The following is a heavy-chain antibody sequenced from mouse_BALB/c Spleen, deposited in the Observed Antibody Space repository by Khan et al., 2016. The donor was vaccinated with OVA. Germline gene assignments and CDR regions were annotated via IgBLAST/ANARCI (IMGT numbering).Heavy chain of an antibody. Sequence: EVQLQESGPGLVRPSQSLSLTCTVSGYSINSDYAWNWIRQFPGNKLEWMGYITYSGSTSYNPSLKSRISITRETSKNQFFLQLNSVTTEDTATYYCAMGRSYWGQGTLVTVSA. CDR2: ITYSGST. J-gene: IGHJ3*01. V-gene: IGHV3-2*02. CDR1: GYSINSDYA. D-gene: IGHD2-3*01. CDR3: AMGRSY.